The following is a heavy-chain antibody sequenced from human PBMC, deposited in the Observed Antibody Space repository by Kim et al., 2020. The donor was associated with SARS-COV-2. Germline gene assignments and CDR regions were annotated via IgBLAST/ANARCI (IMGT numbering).Heavy chain of an antibody. V-gene: IGHV3-48*04. Sequence: GGSLRLSCAASGFTFSSYSMNWVRQAPGKGLEWVSYISSSSSTIYYADSVKGRFTISRDNAKNSLYLQMNSLRAEDTAVYYCARVYSSSWYKRGPYYFDYWGQGTLVTVSS. CDR2: ISSSSSTI. D-gene: IGHD6-13*01. CDR1: GFTFSSYS. CDR3: ARVYSSSWYKRGPYYFDY. J-gene: IGHJ4*02.